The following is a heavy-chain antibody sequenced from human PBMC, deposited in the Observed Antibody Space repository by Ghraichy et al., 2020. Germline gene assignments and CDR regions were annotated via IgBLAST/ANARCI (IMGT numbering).Heavy chain of an antibody. Sequence: SETLSLTCTVSGGSISSSSYYWGWIRQPPGKGLEWIGSIYYSGSTYYNPSLKSRVTISVDTSKNQFSLKLSSVTAADTAVYYCARHLGGYYYDRSPYFDYWGQGTLVTVSS. CDR1: GGSISSSSYY. D-gene: IGHD3-22*01. J-gene: IGHJ4*02. CDR3: ARHLGGYYYDRSPYFDY. V-gene: IGHV4-39*01. CDR2: IYYSGST.